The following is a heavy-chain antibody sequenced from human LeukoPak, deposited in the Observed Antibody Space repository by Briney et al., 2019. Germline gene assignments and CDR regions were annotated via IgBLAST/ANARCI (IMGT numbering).Heavy chain of an antibody. J-gene: IGHJ2*01. CDR1: GGTFSSYA. CDR2: IIPIVGTA. V-gene: IGHV1-69*13. Sequence: SVKVSCKASGGTFSSYAISWVRQAPGQGLEWMGGIIPIVGTANYAQKFQGRVTITAVESTSTAYMELSSLRSEDTAVYYCARKYYYDSSGYYSGWYFDLWGRGTVVTVSS. CDR3: ARKYYYDSSGYYSGWYFDL. D-gene: IGHD3-22*01.